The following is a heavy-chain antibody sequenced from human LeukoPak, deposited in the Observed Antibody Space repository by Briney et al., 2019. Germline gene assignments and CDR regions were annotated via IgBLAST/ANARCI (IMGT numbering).Heavy chain of an antibody. J-gene: IGHJ4*02. D-gene: IGHD6-13*01. CDR1: GGSISSSSYY. CDR3: ATPYSSSWFGFDY. V-gene: IGHV4-39*01. Sequence: SETLSLTCTVSGGSISSSSYYWGWIRQPPGKGLEWIGSIYYSGSTYYNPSLKSRVTISVDTSKNQFSLKLSSVAAADTAVYYCATPYSSSWFGFDYWGQGTLVTVSS. CDR2: IYYSGST.